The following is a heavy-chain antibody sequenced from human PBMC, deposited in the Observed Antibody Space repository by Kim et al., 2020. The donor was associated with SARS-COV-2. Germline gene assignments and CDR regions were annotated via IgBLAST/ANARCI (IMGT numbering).Heavy chain of an antibody. D-gene: IGHD6-13*01. CDR3: ARVAGIAAAGNLLYYYGMDV. Sequence: SETLSLTCAVYGGSFSGYYWSWIRQPPGKGLEWIGEINHSGSTNYNPSLKSRVTISVDTSKNQFSLKLSSVTAADTAVYYCARVAGIAAAGNLLYYYGMDVWGQGTTVTVSS. CDR2: INHSGST. V-gene: IGHV4-34*01. CDR1: GGSFSGYY. J-gene: IGHJ6*02.